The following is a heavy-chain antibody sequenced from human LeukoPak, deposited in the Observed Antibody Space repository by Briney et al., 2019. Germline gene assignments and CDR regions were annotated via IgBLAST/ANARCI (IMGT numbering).Heavy chain of an antibody. CDR1: GGSISPYY. V-gene: IGHV4-59*08. D-gene: IGHD1-26*01. CDR2: IYYSGST. Sequence: SETLSLTCTVSGGSISPYYWSWIRQPPGKGLEWIGYIYYSGSTSYNPSLNSRVTISVDTSKNQFSLKLSSMTAADTVVYYCARHGGGGESYPRVFDSWGRGNLVTVSS. CDR3: ARHGGGGESYPRVFDS. J-gene: IGHJ4*02.